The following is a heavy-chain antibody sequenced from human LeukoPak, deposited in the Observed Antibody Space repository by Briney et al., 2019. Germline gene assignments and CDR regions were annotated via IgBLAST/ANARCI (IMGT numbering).Heavy chain of an antibody. CDR2: ISSDGDNK. V-gene: IGHV3-30*18. J-gene: IGHJ2*01. CDR3: AKEFYDSRSYDPYWYFDL. CDR1: GFTFSNYG. Sequence: GGSLRLSCAASGFTFSNYGMHWVRQAPGKGLEWVALISSDGDNKYYANSVKGRFTISRDNSKNTLYLQMNSLIAEDTAVYYCAKEFYDSRSYDPYWYFDLWGRGTLVTVSS. D-gene: IGHD3-22*01.